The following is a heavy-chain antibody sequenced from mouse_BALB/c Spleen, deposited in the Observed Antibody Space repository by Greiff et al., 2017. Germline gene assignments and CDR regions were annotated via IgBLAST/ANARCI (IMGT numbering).Heavy chain of an antibody. CDR3: ARRGVFITTVVADY. J-gene: IGHJ2*01. CDR1: GFNIKDTY. D-gene: IGHD1-1*01. Sequence: VQLKESGAELVKPGASVKLSCTASGFNIKDTYMHWVKQRPEQGLEWIGRIDPANGNTKYDPKFQGKATITADTSSNTAYLQLSSLTSEDTAVYYCARRGVFITTVVADYWGQGTTLTVSS. V-gene: IGHV14-3*02. CDR2: IDPANGNT.